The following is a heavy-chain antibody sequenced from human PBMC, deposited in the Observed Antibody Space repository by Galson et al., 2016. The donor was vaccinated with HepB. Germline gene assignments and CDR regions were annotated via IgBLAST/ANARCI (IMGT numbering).Heavy chain of an antibody. D-gene: IGHD6-6*01. Sequence: ETLSLTCTVSGDSINRRSFYWGWIRQSPGKGLEWIGTFYPGGSTYYNPSLISRFTTSVGTSQNQFFLNVRSVTAADTAVYYCARGGQYSSSSWDSWGQGTQVTVSS. CDR1: GDSINRRSFY. V-gene: IGHV4-39*07. CDR2: FYPGGST. J-gene: IGHJ4*02. CDR3: ARGGQYSSSSWDS.